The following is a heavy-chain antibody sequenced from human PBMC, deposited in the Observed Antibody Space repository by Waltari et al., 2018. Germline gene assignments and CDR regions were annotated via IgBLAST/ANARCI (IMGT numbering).Heavy chain of an antibody. Sequence: QVQLVQSGAEVKKPGASVKVPCKVSGYTPTELSMHWVRTAPGKGLEWMGGFDTENGETIYAQKFQGRVTMTEDTSTDTAYMELSSLRSEDTAVYYCATDGVRGVPPGGMDVWGQGTTVTVSS. CDR3: ATDGVRGVPPGGMDV. CDR1: GYTPTELS. J-gene: IGHJ6*02. D-gene: IGHD3-10*01. V-gene: IGHV1-24*01. CDR2: FDTENGET.